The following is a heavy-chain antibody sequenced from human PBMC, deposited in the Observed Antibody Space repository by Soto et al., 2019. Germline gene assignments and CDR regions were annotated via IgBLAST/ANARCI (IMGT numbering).Heavy chain of an antibody. CDR2: ISAYNGCT. V-gene: IGHV1-18*01. Sequence: DSVKVSCKASGYTFTNHGISWVRQAPGQGLGWLGWISAYNGCTNYAQKFQGRITLTTDKSARAAYMDLRNLRSDYTAVYYCARDMDCYDCSGPWGQGTLVTVSS. J-gene: IGHJ5*02. D-gene: IGHD3-22*01. CDR3: ARDMDCYDCSGP. CDR1: GYTFTNHG.